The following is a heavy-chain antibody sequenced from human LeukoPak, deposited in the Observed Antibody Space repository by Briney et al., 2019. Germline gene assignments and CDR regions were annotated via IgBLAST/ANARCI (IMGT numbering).Heavy chain of an antibody. D-gene: IGHD3-16*01. CDR2: ISYDGSNK. CDR1: GFTFSSYA. V-gene: IGHV3-30*04. J-gene: IGHJ5*02. Sequence: GGSLRLSCAASGFTFSSYAMHWVRQAPGKGLEWVAVISYDGSNKYYADSVKGRFTISRDNSKNTLYLQMNSLRAEDTAAYYCARGGQGFDPWGQGTLVTVSS. CDR3: ARGGQGFDP.